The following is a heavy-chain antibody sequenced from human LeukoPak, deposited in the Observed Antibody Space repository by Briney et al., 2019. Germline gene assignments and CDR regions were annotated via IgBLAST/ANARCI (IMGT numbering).Heavy chain of an antibody. CDR3: AKAVGPYYYDSSGYLGY. Sequence: SLRLSCAASGFTFDDYAMHWVRQAPGKGLEWVSGISWNSGSIGYADSVKGRFTISRDNAKNSLYLQMNSLRAEDTALYYCAKAVGPYYYDSSGYLGYWGQGTLVTVSS. J-gene: IGHJ4*02. CDR2: ISWNSGSI. D-gene: IGHD3-22*01. V-gene: IGHV3-9*01. CDR1: GFTFDDYA.